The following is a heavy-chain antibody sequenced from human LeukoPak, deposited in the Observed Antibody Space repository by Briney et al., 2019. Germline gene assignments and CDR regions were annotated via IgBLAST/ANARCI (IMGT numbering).Heavy chain of an antibody. Sequence: GGSLRLSCAASGFTFSSYWMSWVRQAPGKGLESVANIGRDGSEKYYVDSVKGRFTISRDNAKKSLYLQMNSLRAENMAVYYCARAHVTGVDAFDMWGQGTMVTVSS. J-gene: IGHJ3*02. CDR1: GFTFSSYW. CDR2: IGRDGSEK. D-gene: IGHD2-21*02. V-gene: IGHV3-7*01. CDR3: ARAHVTGVDAFDM.